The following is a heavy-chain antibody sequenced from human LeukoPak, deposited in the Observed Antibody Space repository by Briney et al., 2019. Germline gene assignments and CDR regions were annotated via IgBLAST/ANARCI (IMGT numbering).Heavy chain of an antibody. J-gene: IGHJ5*02. V-gene: IGHV1-69*05. CDR2: ILPIFASV. CDR1: GGTFSSFG. CDR3: ARDNTGGNPSFPPFDP. D-gene: IGHD5-18*01. Sequence: EASVEVSCKASGGTFSSFGISWVRQAPGQGLEWMGWILPIFASVHYAQKFQGRVTITTDESTSTAYMELSSLISADTAVYYCARDNTGGNPSFPPFDPWGQGTLVTVSS.